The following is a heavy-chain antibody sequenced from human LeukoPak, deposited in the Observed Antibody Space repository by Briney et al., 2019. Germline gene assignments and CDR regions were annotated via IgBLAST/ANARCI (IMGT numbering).Heavy chain of an antibody. V-gene: IGHV1-2*06. CDR3: ARDQIMITFGGVIDDY. CDR1: GYTFTGYY. D-gene: IGHD3-16*02. Sequence: ASVKVSCKASGYTFTGYYMHWVRQAPGQGLEWMGRINSNSGGTNYAQKFQGRVTMTRDTSISTAYMELSRLRSDDTAVYYCARDQIMITFGGVIDDYWGRGTLVTVSS. J-gene: IGHJ4*02. CDR2: INSNSGGT.